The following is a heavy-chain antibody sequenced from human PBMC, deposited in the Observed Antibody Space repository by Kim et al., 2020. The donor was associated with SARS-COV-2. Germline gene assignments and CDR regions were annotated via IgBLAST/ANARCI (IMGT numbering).Heavy chain of an antibody. D-gene: IGHD4-17*01. CDR3: ARAKEVTTSKEGWYFDL. Sequence: SETLSLTCAVSGGSISSSNWWSWVRQPPGKGLEWIGEIYHSGSTNYNPSLKSRVTISVDKSKNQFSLKLSSVTAADTAVYYCARAKEVTTSKEGWYFDLWGRGTLVTVSS. CDR2: IYHSGST. J-gene: IGHJ2*01. CDR1: GGSISSSNW. V-gene: IGHV4-4*02.